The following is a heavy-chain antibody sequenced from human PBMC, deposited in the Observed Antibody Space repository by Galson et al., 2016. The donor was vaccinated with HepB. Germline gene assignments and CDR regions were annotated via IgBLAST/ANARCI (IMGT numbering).Heavy chain of an antibody. Sequence: SVKVSCKASGFTFSDAAMQWVRQARGQRLEWIGWIVVGNGNTNYAQKFQERVTITSDMSTSTAYMELSSLRSEDTAVYYCVRGGSGTCYYYGMDVWGQGTTVTVSS. D-gene: IGHD1-26*01. CDR3: VRGGSGTCYYYGMDV. J-gene: IGHJ6*02. CDR1: GFTFSDAA. V-gene: IGHV1-58*02. CDR2: IVVGNGNT.